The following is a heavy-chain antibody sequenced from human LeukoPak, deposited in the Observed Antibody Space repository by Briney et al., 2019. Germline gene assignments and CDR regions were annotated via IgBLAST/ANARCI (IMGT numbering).Heavy chain of an antibody. CDR2: IYYSGST. D-gene: IGHD5-24*01. Sequence: PSETLSLTCTVSGGSISSYYWSWIRQPPGKGLEWTGYIYYSGSTNYNPSLKSRVTISVDTSKNQFSLKLSSVTAADTAVYYCARDGRDGYILDYWGQGTLVTVSS. CDR3: ARDGRDGYILDY. CDR1: GGSISSYY. J-gene: IGHJ4*02. V-gene: IGHV4-59*01.